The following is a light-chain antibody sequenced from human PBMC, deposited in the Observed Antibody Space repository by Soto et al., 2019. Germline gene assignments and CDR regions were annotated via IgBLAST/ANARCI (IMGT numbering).Light chain of an antibody. J-gene: IGKJ5*01. CDR3: QQYNGT. Sequence: DIQMTQSASTLSASVGARATITCRASQSFTSWLAWYKQKPGKAPKLLIYKASSLESGVPSRFSGSGSGTEFTLTISRLQPDDFATYYCQQYNGTFGQGTRLEI. V-gene: IGKV1-5*03. CDR2: KAS. CDR1: QSFTSW.